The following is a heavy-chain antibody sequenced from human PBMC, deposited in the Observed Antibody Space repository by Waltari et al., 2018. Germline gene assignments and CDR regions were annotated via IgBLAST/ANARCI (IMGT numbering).Heavy chain of an antibody. J-gene: IGHJ4*02. CDR3: AKDQVAVAGTHDY. V-gene: IGHV3-23*01. CDR2: ITRSGGIT. D-gene: IGHD6-19*01. Sequence: EVQLLESGGGLVQPGGSLRLSCAASGFTFSNYDMSGVRQAPGKGLEWVSAITRSGGITYYADSVKGRFTISRDNSKNTLYLQMNSLRAEDTAVYYCAKDQVAVAGTHDYWGQGTLVTVSS. CDR1: GFTFSNYD.